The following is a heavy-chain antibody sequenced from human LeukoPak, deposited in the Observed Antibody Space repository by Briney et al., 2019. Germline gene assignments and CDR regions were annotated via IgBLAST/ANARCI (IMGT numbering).Heavy chain of an antibody. J-gene: IGHJ6*03. V-gene: IGHV1-8*01. CDR3: ARGPIYYYGSGSYYYYYYMDV. D-gene: IGHD3-10*01. CDR2: MNPNSGNT. Sequence: ASVRVSCKASGYTFTSYDINWVRQATGQGLEWMGWMNPNSGNTGYAQKFQGRVTMTRNTSISTAYMELSSLRSEDTAVYYCARGPIYYYGSGSYYYYYYMDVWGKGTTVTISS. CDR1: GYTFTSYD.